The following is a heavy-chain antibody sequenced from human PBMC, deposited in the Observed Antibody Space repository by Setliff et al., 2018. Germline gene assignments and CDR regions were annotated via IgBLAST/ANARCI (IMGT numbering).Heavy chain of an antibody. D-gene: IGHD3-10*01. CDR2: INPNSGGT. J-gene: IGHJ4*02. CDR1: RYTFNDYY. CDR3: ARGGLLWFGELVAYYFDY. Sequence: ASVKVSCKAFRYTFNDYYIHWVRQTPGQGLEWMGRINPNSGGTNYAQKFQGWVTMTRDTSISTAYMGLSRLRSDDTAVYYCARGGLLWFGELVAYYFDYWGQGTLVTVSS. V-gene: IGHV1-2*04.